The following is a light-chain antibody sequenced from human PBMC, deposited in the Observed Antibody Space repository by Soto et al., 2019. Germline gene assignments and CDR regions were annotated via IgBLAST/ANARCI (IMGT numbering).Light chain of an antibody. CDR2: GAS. CDR1: QSVSSSY. V-gene: IGKV3-20*01. CDR3: QQYNSDLWT. Sequence: EIVLTQSPGTLSLSPGERATLSCRASQSVSSSYLAWYQQKPGQAPRLLIYGASSRATGIPDRFSGSGSGTDFTLTISRLEPEDFAVYYCQQYNSDLWTFGQGTKIEI. J-gene: IGKJ1*01.